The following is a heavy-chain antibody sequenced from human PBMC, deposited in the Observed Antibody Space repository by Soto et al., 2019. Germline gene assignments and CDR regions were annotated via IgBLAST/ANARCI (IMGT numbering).Heavy chain of an antibody. CDR1: GGTFSSYA. J-gene: IGHJ4*02. CDR2: IIPIFGTA. V-gene: IGHV1-69*06. D-gene: IGHD6-19*01. Sequence: GASVKVSCKASGGTFSSYAISWVRQAPGQGLEWMGGIIPIFGTANYAQKFQGRVTITADKSTSTAYMELSSLRSEDTAVYYCARRATVAGEILDYWGQGTLVTVYS. CDR3: ARRATVAGEILDY.